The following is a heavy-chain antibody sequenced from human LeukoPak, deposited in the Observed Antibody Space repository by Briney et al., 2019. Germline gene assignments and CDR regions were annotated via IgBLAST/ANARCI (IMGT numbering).Heavy chain of an antibody. CDR2: INPNSGGT. V-gene: IGHV1-2*02. J-gene: IGHJ6*02. D-gene: IGHD5-12*01. CDR1: GYTFTGYY. Sequence: ASAKVSCKASGYTFTGYYMHWVRQAPGQGLEWMGWINPNSGGTNYAQKFQGRVTMTRDTSISTAYMELSRLRSDDTAVYYCARVYSGYDYYYYGMDVWGQGTTVTVSS. CDR3: ARVYSGYDYYYYGMDV.